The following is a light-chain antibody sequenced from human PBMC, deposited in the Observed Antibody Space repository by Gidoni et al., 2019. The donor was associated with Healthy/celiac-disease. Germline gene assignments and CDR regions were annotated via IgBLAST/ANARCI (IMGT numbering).Light chain of an antibody. V-gene: IGKV1-33*01. CDR3: QQYDKLPYT. CDR2: DAS. CDR1: QDISNY. Sequence: DIQMTQSPSSLSASVGDRVTITCQESQDISNYLNWYQQKPGKAPKLLIYDASNLETGVPSRFSGSGSGTDFTFNISSLQPEDIATYYCQQYDKLPYTFGQGTKLEIK. J-gene: IGKJ2*01.